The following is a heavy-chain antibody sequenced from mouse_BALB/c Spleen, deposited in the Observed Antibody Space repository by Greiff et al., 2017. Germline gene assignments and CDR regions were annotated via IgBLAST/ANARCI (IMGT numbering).Heavy chain of an antibody. CDR3: ARRLLRLRSYFDY. CDR2: INPSTGYT. Sequence: QVHVKQSGAELAKPGASVKMSCKASGYTFTSYWMHWVKQRPGQGLEWIGYINPSTGYTEYNQKFKDKATLTADKSSSTAYMQLSSLTSEDSAVYYCARRLLRLRSYFDYWGQGTTLTVSS. D-gene: IGHD1-2*01. CDR1: GYTFTSYW. J-gene: IGHJ2*01. V-gene: IGHV1-7*01.